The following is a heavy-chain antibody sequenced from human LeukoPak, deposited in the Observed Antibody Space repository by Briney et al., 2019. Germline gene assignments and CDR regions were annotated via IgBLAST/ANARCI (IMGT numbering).Heavy chain of an antibody. Sequence: PSETLSLTCTVSGGSISSYYWSWIRQPPGKGLEWIGYIYYSGSTNYNPSPKSRVTISVDTSKNQFSLKLSSVTAADTAVYYCARLAYCSGGSCYPYYFDYWGQGTLVTVSS. V-gene: IGHV4-59*01. D-gene: IGHD2-15*01. J-gene: IGHJ4*02. CDR3: ARLAYCSGGSCYPYYFDY. CDR2: IYYSGST. CDR1: GGSISSYY.